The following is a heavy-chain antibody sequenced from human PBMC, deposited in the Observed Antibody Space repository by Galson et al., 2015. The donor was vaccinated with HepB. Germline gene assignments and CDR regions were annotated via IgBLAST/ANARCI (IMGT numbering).Heavy chain of an antibody. CDR1: GFTFSSYS. Sequence: SLRLSCAVSGFTFSSYSLSWVRQAPGQGLEWLAYITSSSRTIYYADSVKGRFTISRDNAKNSLSLQMNSLRGEDTAVYYCTRGHLKFDYWGQGTLVTVSS. CDR3: TRGHLKFDY. CDR2: ITSSSRTI. J-gene: IGHJ4*02. V-gene: IGHV3-48*01.